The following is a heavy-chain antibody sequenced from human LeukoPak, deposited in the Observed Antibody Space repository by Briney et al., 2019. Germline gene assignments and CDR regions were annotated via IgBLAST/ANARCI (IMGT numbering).Heavy chain of an antibody. J-gene: IGHJ4*02. V-gene: IGHV3-21*01. CDR1: GFTFSSYS. CDR3: ARSHHSSMVRGVIMFDY. Sequence: GGSLRLSCAASGFTFSSYSMNWVRQAPGKGLEWVSSISSSSSYIYYADSAKGRFTISRDNAKNSLYLQMNSLRAEDTAVYYCARSHHSSMVRGVIMFDYWGQGTLVTVSS. D-gene: IGHD3-10*01. CDR2: ISSSSSYI.